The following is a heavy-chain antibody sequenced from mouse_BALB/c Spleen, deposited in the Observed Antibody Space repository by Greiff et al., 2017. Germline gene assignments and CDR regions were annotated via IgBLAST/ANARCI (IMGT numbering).Heavy chain of an antibody. CDR1: GFAFSSYD. V-gene: IGHV5-12-1*01. Sequence: EVKLMESGGGLVKPGGSLKLSCAASGFAFSSYDMSWVRQTPEKRLEWVAYISSGGGSTYYPDTVKGRFTISRDNAKNTLYLQMSSLKSEDTAMYYCARHGYGFAYWGQGTLVTVSA. CDR2: ISSGGGST. D-gene: IGHD1-2*01. CDR3: ARHGYGFAY. J-gene: IGHJ3*01.